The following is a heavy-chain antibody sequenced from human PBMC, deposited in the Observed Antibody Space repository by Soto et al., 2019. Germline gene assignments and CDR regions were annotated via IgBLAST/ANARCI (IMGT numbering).Heavy chain of an antibody. J-gene: IGHJ6*03. CDR2: IFSNDEK. CDR1: GFSLSNGKVG. V-gene: IGHV2-26*01. Sequence: HVTLKESGPVLVKPTETLTLTCTVSGFSLSNGKVGVSWIRQPPGKALEWLAHIFSNDEKSYRTSLKSRLTISEETSKRQVVLTMTNVDPVDTATYYCARILFGRSVAGGYFYMDVWGKGTTVTVSS. CDR3: ARILFGRSVAGGYFYMDV. D-gene: IGHD6-19*01.